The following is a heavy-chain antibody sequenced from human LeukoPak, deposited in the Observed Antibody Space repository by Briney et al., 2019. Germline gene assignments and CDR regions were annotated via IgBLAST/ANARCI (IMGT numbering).Heavy chain of an antibody. CDR2: VFHSGST. D-gene: IGHD3-16*02. CDR3: ARVAGVSIINSYYFGN. V-gene: IGHV4-59*04. J-gene: IGHJ4*02. CDR1: GGSISSYY. Sequence: KASETLSLTCTVSGGSISSYYWSWIRQPPGKGLEWIGSVFHSGSTYINPSLKSRVTMSVDTSKNHFSLNLSPVTAADTAVYYCARVAGVSIINSYYFGNWGQGTLVAVSS.